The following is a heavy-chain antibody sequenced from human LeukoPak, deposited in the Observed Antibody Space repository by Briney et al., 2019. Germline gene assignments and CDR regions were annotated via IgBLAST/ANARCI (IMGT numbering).Heavy chain of an antibody. V-gene: IGHV3-21*01. CDR2: ISSSSSYI. J-gene: IGHJ4*02. CDR1: GFTFSSYS. CDR3: ARAHSWFGELLWDY. D-gene: IGHD3-10*01. Sequence: GGSLRLSCAASGFTFSSYSMNWVRQAPVKGLEWVSSISSSSSYIYYADSVKGRFTISRDNAKNSLYLQMNSLRAEDTAVYYCARAHSWFGELLWDYWGQGTLVTVSS.